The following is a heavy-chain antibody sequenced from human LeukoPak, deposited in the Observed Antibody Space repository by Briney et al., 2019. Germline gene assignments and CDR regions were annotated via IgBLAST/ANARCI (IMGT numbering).Heavy chain of an antibody. CDR3: AKSSFPTPFDY. CDR2: INGSGGST. V-gene: IGHV3-23*01. Sequence: GGSLRLSCAASGFTFSSYAMSGFRQAPGRGLEWVSAINGSGGSTYYADSVKGRFTISRDNSKNTLYLQMNSLRAEDTAVYYCAKSSFPTPFDYWGQGTLVTVSS. CDR1: GFTFSSYA. J-gene: IGHJ4*02.